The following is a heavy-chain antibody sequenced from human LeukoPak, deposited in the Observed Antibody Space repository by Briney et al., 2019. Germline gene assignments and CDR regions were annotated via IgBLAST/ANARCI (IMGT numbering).Heavy chain of an antibody. J-gene: IGHJ4*02. CDR2: ISDGSSDT. V-gene: IGHV3-23*01. D-gene: IGHD5-12*01. CDR3: TTRLRNHFDY. CDR1: GFTFSSFT. Sequence: GGSVRLSCATSGFTFSSFTMNWVRQAPGKGLEWVSTISDGSSDTHYAGSVKGRFTISRDDSQNIVYLQMDSLRVEDTALYYCTTRLRNHFDYWGQGTQVTDPS.